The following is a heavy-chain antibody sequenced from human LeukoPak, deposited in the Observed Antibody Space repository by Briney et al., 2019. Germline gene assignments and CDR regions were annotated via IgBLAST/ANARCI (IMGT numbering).Heavy chain of an antibody. CDR1: GYRSTGYW. J-gene: IGHJ4*02. Sequence: GESLKISCKGSGYRSTGYWIGWVRQMPGKGLEWMGIIYPDDSDTRYSPSFQGHVTISADKSINTAYLQWSSLKASDTAMYYCARLEGTRGGDYWGQGTLVTVSS. CDR3: ARLEGTRGGDY. D-gene: IGHD5-12*01. V-gene: IGHV5-51*01. CDR2: IYPDDSDT.